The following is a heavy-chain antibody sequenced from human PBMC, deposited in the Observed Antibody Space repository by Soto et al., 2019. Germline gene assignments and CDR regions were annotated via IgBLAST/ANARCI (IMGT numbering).Heavy chain of an antibody. CDR2: IKSKSDGGTT. Sequence: GGSLRLSCAASGFTFTNAWMHWVRQAPGKGLEWVGRIKSKSDGGTTDYAAPVRGRFTISRDDSKNTLYLQMNSLKSEDTAVYYCATDWRAVGAVISRSFDNWGQGTLVTVSS. V-gene: IGHV3-15*07. D-gene: IGHD2-21*01. CDR1: GFTFTNAW. CDR3: ATDWRAVGAVISRSFDN. J-gene: IGHJ4*02.